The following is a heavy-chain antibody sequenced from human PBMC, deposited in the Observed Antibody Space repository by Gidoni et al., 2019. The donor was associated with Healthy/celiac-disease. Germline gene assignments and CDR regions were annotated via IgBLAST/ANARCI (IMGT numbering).Heavy chain of an antibody. CDR2: ISSSGSTI. CDR1: GFTFSSYE. Sequence: EVQLVESGGGLVQPGGSLRLSCAASGFTFSSYEMNWVRQAPGKGLEWVSYISSSGSTIYYADSVKGRFTISRDNAKNALYLQMSSLRAEDTAVYYCARYSSSWYGGYYYYGMDVWGQGTTVTVSS. D-gene: IGHD6-13*01. CDR3: ARYSSSWYGGYYYYGMDV. V-gene: IGHV3-48*03. J-gene: IGHJ6*02.